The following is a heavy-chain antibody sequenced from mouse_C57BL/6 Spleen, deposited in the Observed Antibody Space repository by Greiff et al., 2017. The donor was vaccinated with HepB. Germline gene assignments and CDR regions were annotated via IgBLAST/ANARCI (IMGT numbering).Heavy chain of an antibody. J-gene: IGHJ3*01. CDR3: ESGQLRLRWFAY. Sequence: VQLQQSGAELVRPGTSVKLSCKASGYTFTSYWMHWVKQRPGQGLEWIGVIDPSDSYTNYNQKFKGKATLTVDTSSSTAYMQLSSLTSEDSAVYYCESGQLRLRWFAYWGQGTLVTVSA. CDR2: IDPSDSYT. V-gene: IGHV1-59*01. D-gene: IGHD3-2*02. CDR1: GYTFTSYW.